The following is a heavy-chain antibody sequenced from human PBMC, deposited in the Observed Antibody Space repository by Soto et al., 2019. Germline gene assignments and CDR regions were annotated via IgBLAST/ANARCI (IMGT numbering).Heavy chain of an antibody. J-gene: IGHJ4*02. CDR1: GGSIYTGGFY. D-gene: IGHD1-26*01. V-gene: IGHV4-31*03. CDR2: IYYTGST. Sequence: QVQLQESGPRLVKPSQTRSLTCTVSGGSIYTGGFYWSWIRQLPGKGLEWLGYIYYTGSTQYTPSLKSRLTISTDTSDNQFSLRLTSVTAADTAVYYCATSLVTSRTRVDYWGQGTLVTVSS. CDR3: ATSLVTSRTRVDY.